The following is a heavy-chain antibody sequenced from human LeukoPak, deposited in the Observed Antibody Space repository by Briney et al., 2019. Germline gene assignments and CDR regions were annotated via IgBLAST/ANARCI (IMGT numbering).Heavy chain of an antibody. D-gene: IGHD3-22*01. V-gene: IGHV4-34*01. CDR3: ARGYSYDSSGYCDAFDI. J-gene: IGHJ3*02. CDR2: INHSGST. Sequence: SETLSLTCAVYGGSFSGYYWSWIRQPPGEGLEWIGEINHSGSTNYNPSLKSRVTISVDTSKNQFSLKLSSVTAADTAVYYCARGYSYDSSGYCDAFDIWGQGTMVTVSS. CDR1: GGSFSGYY.